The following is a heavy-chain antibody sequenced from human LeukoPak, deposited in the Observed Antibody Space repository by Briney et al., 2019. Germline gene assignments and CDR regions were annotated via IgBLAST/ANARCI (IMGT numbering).Heavy chain of an antibody. J-gene: IGHJ4*02. CDR1: GGSISSYY. D-gene: IGHD3-22*01. V-gene: IGHV4-59*08. CDR3: ARIAYYYDSSGYSQYYFDY. Sequence: SETLSLTCTVSGGSISSYYWSWIRQPPGKGLEWIGYIYYSGGTNYNPSLKSRVTISVDTSKNQFSLKLSSVTAADTAVYYCARIAYYYDSSGYSQYYFDYWGQGTLVTVSS. CDR2: IYYSGGT.